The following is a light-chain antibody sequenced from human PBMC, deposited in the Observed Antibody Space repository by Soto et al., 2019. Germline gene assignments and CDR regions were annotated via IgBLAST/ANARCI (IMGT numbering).Light chain of an antibody. CDR2: DTS. V-gene: IGLV7-46*01. Sequence: QAVVTQEPSLTVSPGGTVTLTCGSSTGAVTSGHYPYWFQQKPGQAPRTLIYDTSNKHSWTPARFSGSLLGGKAALTLSGAQPEYEAVYYCFLSYTCAPAVFGGGTQLTVL. CDR1: TGAVTSGHY. CDR3: FLSYTCAPAV. J-gene: IGLJ7*01.